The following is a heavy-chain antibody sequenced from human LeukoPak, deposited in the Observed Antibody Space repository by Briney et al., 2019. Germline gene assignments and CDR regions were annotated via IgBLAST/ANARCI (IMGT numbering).Heavy chain of an antibody. Sequence: TTSETLSLTCTVSGYSISSGYYWGWIRQPPGKGLEWIGSIYHSGSTYYNPSLKSRVTISVDTSKNQFSLKLSSVTAADTAVYYCARDLLWFGESPGAIDYWGQGTLVTVSS. CDR2: IYHSGST. J-gene: IGHJ4*02. CDR3: ARDLLWFGESPGAIDY. CDR1: GYSISSGYY. D-gene: IGHD3-10*01. V-gene: IGHV4-38-2*02.